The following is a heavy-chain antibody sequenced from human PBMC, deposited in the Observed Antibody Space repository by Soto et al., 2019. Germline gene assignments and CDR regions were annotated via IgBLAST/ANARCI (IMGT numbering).Heavy chain of an antibody. J-gene: IGHJ4*02. Sequence: PSETLSLTCTVSGGSVSSGSYYWSWIRQPPGKGLEWIGYIYYSGSTNYNPSLKSRVTISVDTSKNQFSLKLSSVTAADTAVYYCARRIAAAGRGPFDYWGQGTLVTVSS. CDR2: IYYSGST. CDR1: GGSVSSGSYY. CDR3: ARRIAAAGRGPFDY. D-gene: IGHD6-13*01. V-gene: IGHV4-61*01.